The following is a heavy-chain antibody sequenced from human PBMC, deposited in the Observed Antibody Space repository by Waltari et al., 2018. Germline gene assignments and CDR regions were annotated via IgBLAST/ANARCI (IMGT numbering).Heavy chain of an antibody. V-gene: IGHV4-38-2*02. CDR2: IYHSGST. CDR3: AREDSSSSAYDY. CDR1: GYSISSGYY. J-gene: IGHJ4*02. D-gene: IGHD6-6*01. Sequence: QVQLQESGPGLVKPSETLSLTCTVSGYSISSGYYWGWIRQPPGKGLEWIGSIYHSGSTYYNPSLKSRVTISLDTSKNQFSLKLSSVTAADTAVYYCAREDSSSSAYDYWGQGTLVTVSS.